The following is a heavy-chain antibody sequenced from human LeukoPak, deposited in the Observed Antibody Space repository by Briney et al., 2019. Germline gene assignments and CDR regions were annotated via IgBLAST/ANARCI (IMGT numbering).Heavy chain of an antibody. CDR2: ISGSGGST. CDR3: AKDRKVPMLYYYYYYMDV. D-gene: IGHD1-14*01. J-gene: IGHJ6*03. V-gene: IGHV3-23*01. CDR1: GFTFSSYG. Sequence: QPGGSLRLSCAASGFTFSSYGMSWVRQAPGKGLEWVPAISGSGGSTYYADSVKGRFTISRDNSKNTLYLQMNSLRAEDTAVYYCAKDRKVPMLYYYYYYMDVWGKGTTVTISS.